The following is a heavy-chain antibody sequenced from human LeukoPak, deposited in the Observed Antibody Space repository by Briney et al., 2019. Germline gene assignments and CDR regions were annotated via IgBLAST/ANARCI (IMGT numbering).Heavy chain of an antibody. CDR1: GGSISNTNW. Sequence: SGTLSLTCGVSGGSISNTNWWTWFRQPPRKGLEWTGEVNLQGSTNYNPSLKSRVAISVDKSENHISLKLTSVTAADTAVYYCAREGGPYRPLDYSGQGTLVTVAS. CDR2: VNLQGST. J-gene: IGHJ4*02. V-gene: IGHV4-4*02. CDR3: AREGGPYRPLDY.